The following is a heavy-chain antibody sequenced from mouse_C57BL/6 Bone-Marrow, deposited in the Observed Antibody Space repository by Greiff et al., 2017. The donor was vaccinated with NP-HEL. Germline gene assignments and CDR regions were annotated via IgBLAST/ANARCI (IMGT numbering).Heavy chain of an antibody. Sequence: EVKLVESGPGLVKPSQSLSLTCSVTGYSITSGYYWNWIRQFPGNKLEWMGYISYDGSNNYNPSLKNRISITRDTSKNQFFLKLNSVTTEDTATYYCAYGSSLRYLDVWGTGTTVTVSS. CDR2: ISYDGSN. CDR1: GYSITSGYY. D-gene: IGHD1-1*01. CDR3: AYGSSLRYLDV. V-gene: IGHV3-6*01. J-gene: IGHJ1*03.